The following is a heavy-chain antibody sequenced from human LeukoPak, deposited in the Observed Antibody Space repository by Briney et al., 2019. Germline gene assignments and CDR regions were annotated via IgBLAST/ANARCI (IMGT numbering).Heavy chain of an antibody. CDR3: AREDPQTTVPEGMDV. CDR1: GGSISHYY. D-gene: IGHD4-17*01. J-gene: IGHJ6*02. V-gene: IGHV4-59*01. Sequence: MASETLSLTCTVSGGSISHYYWSWIRQSPGKGLEWIGYIYYSGTTNYNPSLKSRVTISVDMSRNQFSLQLRSVTAADTAVYYCAREDPQTTVPEGMDVWGQGTTVIVSS. CDR2: IYYSGTT.